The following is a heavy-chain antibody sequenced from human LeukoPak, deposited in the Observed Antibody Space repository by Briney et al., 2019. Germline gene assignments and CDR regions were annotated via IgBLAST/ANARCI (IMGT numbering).Heavy chain of an antibody. J-gene: IGHJ3*01. CDR1: GRTFSRNA. D-gene: IGHD3-3*01. CDR3: ATNERFLPQGRASDL. V-gene: IGHV1-69*05. Sequence: ASVKVSCKASGRTFSRNAISWLRQAPGHGLECMGEIIPIFGTANYALKFQGRVTITTDESTSTAYMELSSLRSEDTAVYYCATNERFLPQGRASDLWGQGTMVTVSS. CDR2: IIPIFGTA.